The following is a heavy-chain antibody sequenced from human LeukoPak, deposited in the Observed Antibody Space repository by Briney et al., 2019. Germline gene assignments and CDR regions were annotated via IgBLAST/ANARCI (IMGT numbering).Heavy chain of an antibody. CDR1: GGSFSGYY. Sequence: SETLSLTCAVYGGSFSGYYWSWIRQPPGKGLEWIGEINHSGSTNYNPSLKSRVTISVDTSKNQFSLKLSSVTAADTAVYYCARRLGIAAAGTSDYWGQGTLVTVSS. J-gene: IGHJ4*02. CDR2: INHSGST. CDR3: ARRLGIAAAGTSDY. V-gene: IGHV4-34*01. D-gene: IGHD6-13*01.